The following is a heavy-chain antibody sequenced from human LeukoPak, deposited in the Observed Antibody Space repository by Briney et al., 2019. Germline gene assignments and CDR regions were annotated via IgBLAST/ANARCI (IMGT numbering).Heavy chain of an antibody. CDR2: VNPNSGNT. D-gene: IGHD3-3*01. CDR1: GYTFTSYD. J-gene: IGHJ4*02. V-gene: IGHV1-8*03. Sequence: ASVKVSCKASGYTFTSYDINWVRQATGQGLEWMGWVNPNSGNTGYAQKFQGRVTITRNTSISTAYMELSSLRSEDTAVYYCARRGNYDFWSGHPFYYFDYWGQGTLVTVSS. CDR3: ARRGNYDFWSGHPFYYFDY.